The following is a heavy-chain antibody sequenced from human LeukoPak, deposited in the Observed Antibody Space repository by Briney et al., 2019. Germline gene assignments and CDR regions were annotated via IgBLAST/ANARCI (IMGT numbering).Heavy chain of an antibody. J-gene: IGHJ4*02. CDR3: AKGGRGELHHFDY. CDR2: ISGSGGST. V-gene: IGHV3-23*01. D-gene: IGHD1-26*01. Sequence: GGSLRLSCAASGFTFSSYGMSWLRQAPGKGLEWVSAISGSGGSTYYADSVKGRFTISRDNSKNTLYLQMNSLRAEDTAVYYCAKGGRGELHHFDYWGQGTLVTVSS. CDR1: GFTFSSYG.